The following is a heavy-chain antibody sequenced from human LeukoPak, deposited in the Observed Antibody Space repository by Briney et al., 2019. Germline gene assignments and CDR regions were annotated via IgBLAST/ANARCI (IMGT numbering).Heavy chain of an antibody. D-gene: IGHD6-13*01. Sequence: PSETLSLTCAVSGGSISSSNWWSWVRQPPGKGLEWIGEIYHSGSTNYNPSLKSRITISVDKSKNQFSLKLSSVTAADTAVYYCVSSSSSGKGGYWGQGTLVTVSS. CDR1: GGSISSSNW. CDR2: IYHSGST. CDR3: VSSSSSGKGGY. V-gene: IGHV4-4*02. J-gene: IGHJ4*02.